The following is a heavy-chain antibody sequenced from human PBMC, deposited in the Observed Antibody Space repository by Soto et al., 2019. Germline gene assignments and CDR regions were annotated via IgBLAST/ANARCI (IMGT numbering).Heavy chain of an antibody. CDR1: VFTFSSYA. V-gene: IGHV3-30-3*01. D-gene: IGHD5-12*01. Sequence: PGGALRLSCAASVFTFSSYAMHWVRQAPGKGLEWVAVISYDGSNKYYADSVKGRFTISRDNSKNTLYLQMNSLRAEDTAVYYCARDPVEMATIGAFDIWGQGTMVTVSS. CDR2: ISYDGSNK. CDR3: ARDPVEMATIGAFDI. J-gene: IGHJ3*02.